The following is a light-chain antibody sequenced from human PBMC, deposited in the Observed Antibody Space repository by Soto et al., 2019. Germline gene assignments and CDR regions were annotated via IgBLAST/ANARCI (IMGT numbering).Light chain of an antibody. CDR2: WAS. Sequence: DIVMTQSPDSLAVSLGERATINCKSSQSVFYSSNNKNYLAWYQQKPGQPPKLLIYWASIRESGVPDRFSGGGSGTDFTLTISSLQAEDVAVYYCQQYYSSPTWTFGQGTKVDIK. V-gene: IGKV4-1*01. CDR3: QQYYSSPTWT. CDR1: QSVFYSSNNKNY. J-gene: IGKJ1*01.